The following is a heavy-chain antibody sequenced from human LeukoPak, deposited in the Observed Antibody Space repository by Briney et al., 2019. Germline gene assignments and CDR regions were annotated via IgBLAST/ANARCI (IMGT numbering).Heavy chain of an antibody. Sequence: GASVKVSCKASGGTFSSYAISWVRQAPGQGLEWVGGIIPIFGIANYAQKFQGRVTITADKSTSTAYMELSSLRSEDTAVYYCASATYYYGFRRDNNWFDPWGQGTLVTVSS. CDR2: IIPIFGIA. V-gene: IGHV1-69*17. D-gene: IGHD3-10*01. CDR3: ASATYYYGFRRDNNWFDP. J-gene: IGHJ5*02. CDR1: GGTFSSYA.